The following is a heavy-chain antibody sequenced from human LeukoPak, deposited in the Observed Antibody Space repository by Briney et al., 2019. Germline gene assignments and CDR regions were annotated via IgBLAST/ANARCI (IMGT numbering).Heavy chain of an antibody. D-gene: IGHD3-22*01. V-gene: IGHV1-2*02. Sequence: GASVKVSCKASGYTFTGYYMHWVRQAPGQGLEWMGWINPNSGGTNYAQKFQGRVTMTRDTSISTAYMELSRLRSDDTAVYYCARSLYYYDSSGYYYRLGYFDYWGQGTLVTVSS. CDR1: GYTFTGYY. CDR3: ARSLYYYDSSGYYYRLGYFDY. J-gene: IGHJ4*02. CDR2: INPNSGGT.